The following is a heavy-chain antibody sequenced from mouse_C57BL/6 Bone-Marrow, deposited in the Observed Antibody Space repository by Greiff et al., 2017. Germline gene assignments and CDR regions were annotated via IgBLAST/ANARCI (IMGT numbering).Heavy chain of an antibody. D-gene: IGHD3-2*02. V-gene: IGHV1-11*01. CDR3: GHSSGYVGGWFAY. CDR1: GYTFTDHI. CDR2: IYPVSGET. J-gene: IGHJ3*01. Sequence: VQLVESGAALASPGASVTLSCKASGYTFTDHIMNWVKKRPGQGLEWIGRIYPVSGETNYNQKFMGKATFSVDRSSSTVYMVLNSLTSEDPAVYYWGHSSGYVGGWFAYWGQGTLVTVSA.